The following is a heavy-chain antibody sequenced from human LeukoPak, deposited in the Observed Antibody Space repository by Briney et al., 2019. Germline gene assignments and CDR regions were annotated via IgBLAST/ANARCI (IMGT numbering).Heavy chain of an antibody. J-gene: IGHJ6*02. CDR1: GFTFSSYE. V-gene: IGHV3-48*03. CDR3: ARDFGPIVAPYMDF. CDR2: ISSSGSTI. Sequence: GGSLRLSCAAAGFTFSSYEMNWVRQAPGKGLEWVSYISSSGSTIYYADSVRGRFTIPRDDAKNSLYLQMNSLRAEDTAVYYCARDFGPIVAPYMDFWGQGTTVTVSS. D-gene: IGHD2-15*01.